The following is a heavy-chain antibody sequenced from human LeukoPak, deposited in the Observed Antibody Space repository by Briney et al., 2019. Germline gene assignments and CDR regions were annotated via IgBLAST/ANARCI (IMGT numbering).Heavy chain of an antibody. D-gene: IGHD4-23*01. V-gene: IGHV3-7*01. Sequence: GGSLRLSCATSGFTFPDHTINWVRQAPGKGLEWVANIKEDGSEKFYVDSVKGRFTVSRDNAKNSLYLQMNSLRAEDTAVYYCARVYGGTYWGQGTLVTVSS. CDR2: IKEDGSEK. J-gene: IGHJ4*02. CDR1: GFTFPDHT. CDR3: ARVYGGTY.